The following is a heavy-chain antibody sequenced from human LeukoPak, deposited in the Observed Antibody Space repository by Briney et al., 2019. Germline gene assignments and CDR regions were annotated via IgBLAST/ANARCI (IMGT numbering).Heavy chain of an antibody. Sequence: ASVKVSCKASGYTFTSYDINWVRQATGQGLEWMGWMNPNSGNTGYAQKFQGRVTITRNTSISTAYMELSSLRSEDTAVYYCARVPPKDSSGWGWDDAFDIWGQGTMVTVSS. V-gene: IGHV1-8*03. CDR1: GYTFTSYD. CDR2: MNPNSGNT. D-gene: IGHD3-22*01. CDR3: ARVPPKDSSGWGWDDAFDI. J-gene: IGHJ3*02.